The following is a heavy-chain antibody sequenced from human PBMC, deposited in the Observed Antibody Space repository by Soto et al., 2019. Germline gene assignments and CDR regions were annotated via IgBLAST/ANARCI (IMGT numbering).Heavy chain of an antibody. CDR2: INHSGST. Sequence: TLSLTCGVYGGSFSGYYWSWIRQPPGKGLEWIGEINHSGSTNYNPSLKSRVTISVDTSKNQFSLKLSSVTAADTAVYYCARGRVSSGWYRDYWGQGTLVTVSS. CDR1: GGSFSGYY. D-gene: IGHD6-19*01. V-gene: IGHV4-34*01. CDR3: ARGRVSSGWYRDY. J-gene: IGHJ4*02.